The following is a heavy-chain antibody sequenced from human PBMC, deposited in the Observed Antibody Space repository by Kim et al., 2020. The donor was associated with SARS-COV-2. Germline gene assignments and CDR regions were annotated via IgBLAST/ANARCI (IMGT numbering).Heavy chain of an antibody. Sequence: GGSLRLSCAASGFTFSIYAMSWVRQAPGKGLEWVSAISGGGGSTYYADSVKGRFTISRDNSKNTLYLQMNSLRAEDTAVYYCAKDWGYGSGSYYPDYWGQGTLVTVSS. V-gene: IGHV3-23*01. D-gene: IGHD3-10*01. CDR3: AKDWGYGSGSYYPDY. J-gene: IGHJ4*02. CDR1: GFTFSIYA. CDR2: ISGGGGST.